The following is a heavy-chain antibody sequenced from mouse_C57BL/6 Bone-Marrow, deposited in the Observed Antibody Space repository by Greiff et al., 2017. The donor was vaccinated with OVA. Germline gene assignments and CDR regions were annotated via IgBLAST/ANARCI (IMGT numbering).Heavy chain of an antibody. Sequence: QVQLQQSGAELVKPGASVKISCKASGYAFSSYWMNWVKQRPGKGLEWIGQIYPGDGDTNYNGKFKGKATLTADKSSSTAYMQLSSLTSEDSAVYFCARTGAYDGYYGRFAYWGQGTLVTVSA. CDR3: ARTGAYDGYYGRFAY. J-gene: IGHJ3*01. CDR2: IYPGDGDT. V-gene: IGHV1-80*01. CDR1: GYAFSSYW. D-gene: IGHD2-3*01.